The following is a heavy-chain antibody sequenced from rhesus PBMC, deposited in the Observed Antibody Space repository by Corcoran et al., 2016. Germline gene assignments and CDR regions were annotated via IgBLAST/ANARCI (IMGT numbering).Heavy chain of an antibody. D-gene: IGHD3-34*01. CDR3: ARGEFADY. Sequence: QLQLQESGPGLVKPSETLSVTCAVSGGSISSSYWSWIRQAPGKGLEWIGYIYGSGSSTNYNPSLKSRVTLSVDTSKNPLSLKLSSVTTADTAVYYCARGEFADYWGQGVLVTVSS. CDR2: IYGSGSST. CDR1: GGSISSSY. J-gene: IGHJ4*01. V-gene: IGHV4-169*01.